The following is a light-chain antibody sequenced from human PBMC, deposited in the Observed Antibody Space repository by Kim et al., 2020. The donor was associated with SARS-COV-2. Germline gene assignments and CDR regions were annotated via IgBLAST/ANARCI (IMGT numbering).Light chain of an antibody. J-gene: IGLJ3*02. V-gene: IGLV3-9*01. CDR1: IIGSKN. CDR2: RDS. Sequence: SYELTQPLSVSVALGQTARITCERDIIGSKNVHWYRQMPGQAPVLVIYRDSSRPSGIPERFSGSNSGNTATLTITGAQAGDEADYYCQVWDTSTVFGGGTQLTVL. CDR3: QVWDTSTV.